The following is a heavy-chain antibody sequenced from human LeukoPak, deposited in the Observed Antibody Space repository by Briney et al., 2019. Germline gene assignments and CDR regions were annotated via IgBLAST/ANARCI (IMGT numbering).Heavy chain of an antibody. CDR1: GGSISSYY. CDR3: AREGTAGTNLNWFDP. V-gene: IGHV4-59*01. D-gene: IGHD1-1*01. CDR2: ISYSGST. Sequence: SETLSLTCTVSGGSISSYYWSWIRPPPGKGREWIGYISYSGSTNFNPSLKSRVTISVDTSKNQFSLKLSSVTAADTAVYYCAREGTAGTNLNWFDPWGQGTLVTVSS. J-gene: IGHJ5*02.